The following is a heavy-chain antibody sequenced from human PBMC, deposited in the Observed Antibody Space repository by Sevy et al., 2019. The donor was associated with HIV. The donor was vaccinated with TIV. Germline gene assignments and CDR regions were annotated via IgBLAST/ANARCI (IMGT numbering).Heavy chain of an antibody. CDR2: IRPDGSDK. V-gene: IGHV3-7*01. CDR1: GFTFSPYW. CDR3: ARGLGLVC. D-gene: IGHD6-19*01. J-gene: IGHJ4*02. Sequence: LSLTCAASGFTFSPYWMTWVRQAPGKGLEWVANIRPDGSDKYYVDSVKGRFTISRDNAKNSLYLQMNSLRADDTAMYYCARGLGLVCWGQGALVTVSS.